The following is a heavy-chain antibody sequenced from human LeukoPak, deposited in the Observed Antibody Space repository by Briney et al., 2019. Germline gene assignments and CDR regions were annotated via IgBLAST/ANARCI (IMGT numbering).Heavy chain of an antibody. V-gene: IGHV3-66*01. Sequence: QPGRSLRLSCAASGFTFSSYGMHWVRQAPGKGLEWVSLIYSGGSTYYADSVKGRFTISRDNSRNTLYLQMNSLRAEDTAVYYCAKGRWFGELLFGAFDIWGQGTMVTVSS. CDR3: AKGRWFGELLFGAFDI. CDR1: GFTFSSYG. CDR2: IYSGGST. J-gene: IGHJ3*02. D-gene: IGHD3-10*01.